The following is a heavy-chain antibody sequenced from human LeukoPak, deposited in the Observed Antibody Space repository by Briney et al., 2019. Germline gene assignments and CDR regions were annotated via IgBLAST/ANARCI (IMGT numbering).Heavy chain of an antibody. J-gene: IGHJ6*04. Sequence: SETLSLTCAVYGGSFRGYYWSWIRQPPGKGLEWIGEINHSGSTNYNPSLKSRVTISVDTSKNQFSLKLSSVTAADTAVYYCARGRANTVTTHYYGMDVWGKGTTVTVSS. D-gene: IGHD4-17*01. CDR1: GGSFRGYY. V-gene: IGHV4-34*01. CDR2: INHSGST. CDR3: ARGRANTVTTHYYGMDV.